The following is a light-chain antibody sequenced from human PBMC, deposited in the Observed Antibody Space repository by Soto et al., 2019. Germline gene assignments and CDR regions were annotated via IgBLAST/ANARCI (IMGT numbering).Light chain of an antibody. J-gene: IGKJ5*01. V-gene: IGKV3-11*01. CDR3: QQRSNWIT. CDR1: QSVSSY. Sequence: EIVFTQSPGTPSLSPGEIATLSCRASQSVSSYLAWYQQKPGQAPRLLIYDASNRATGIPARFSGSGSGTDFTLTISSLEPEDFAVYYCQQRSNWITFGQGTRLE. CDR2: DAS.